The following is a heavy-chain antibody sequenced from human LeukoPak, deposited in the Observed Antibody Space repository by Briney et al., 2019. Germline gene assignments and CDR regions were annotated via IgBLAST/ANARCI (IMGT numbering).Heavy chain of an antibody. CDR2: ISYSGIT. CDR3: GRTRGSALSTGSYY. CDR1: GDSITSTLFY. Sequence: SETLSLTCTVSGDSITSTLFYWVWVRQSPGKGLESIGTISYSGITYYNPSLKSRVTLSLDASKKQFSLKLTSVTAADTAVYYCGRTRGSALSTGSYYWGQGTLVTVSS. V-gene: IGHV4-39*07. D-gene: IGHD2-15*01. J-gene: IGHJ4*02.